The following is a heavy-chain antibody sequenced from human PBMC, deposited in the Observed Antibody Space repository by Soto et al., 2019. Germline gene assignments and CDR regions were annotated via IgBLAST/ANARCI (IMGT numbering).Heavy chain of an antibody. Sequence: SETLSLTCTVSGGSFSSSSYYWGWIRQPPGKGLEWIGSIYYSGSTYSNPSLKSRVTISVDTSKNQFSLKLSSVTAADTAVYYCARVISDYFDYWGQGTLVTVSS. V-gene: IGHV4-39*01. CDR1: GGSFSSSSYY. CDR2: IYYSGST. CDR3: ARVISDYFDY. J-gene: IGHJ4*02.